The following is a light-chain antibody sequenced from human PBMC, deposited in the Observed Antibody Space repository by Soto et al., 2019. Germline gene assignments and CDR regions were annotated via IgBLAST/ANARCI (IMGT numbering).Light chain of an antibody. CDR2: VAS. J-gene: IGKJ4*01. Sequence: DIQMTQSPSSLSASVGNRVIITCRACQAIRNDLAWYQQKPGKVPKLLIYVASTVHSGVPSRFSGSGSGSDFTLTIRSLQPEDVATYYCQKHNSVPLFDGGTKGQIK. CDR1: QAIRND. CDR3: QKHNSVPL. V-gene: IGKV1-27*01.